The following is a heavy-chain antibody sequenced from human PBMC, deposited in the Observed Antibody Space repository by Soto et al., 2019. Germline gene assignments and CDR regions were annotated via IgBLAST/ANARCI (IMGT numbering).Heavy chain of an antibody. CDR1: AGPISPGRYY. Sequence: SQTLSLPCTVSAGPISPGRYYFSRIRQHPGKGLEWIGYIYYSGSTYYNPSLKSRVTISVDTSKNQFSLKLSSVTAADTAVYYCARSGYSYGPNPLLYWGQGTLVTVS. CDR3: ARSGYSYGPNPLLY. J-gene: IGHJ4*02. D-gene: IGHD5-18*01. V-gene: IGHV4-31*03. CDR2: IYYSGST.